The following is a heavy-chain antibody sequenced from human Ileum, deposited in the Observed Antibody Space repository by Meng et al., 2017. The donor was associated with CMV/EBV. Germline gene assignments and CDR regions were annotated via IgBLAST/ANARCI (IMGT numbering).Heavy chain of an antibody. D-gene: IGHD3-10*01. Sequence: GESLKISCAASGFTFSSYSMNWVRQAPGKGLEWVSSIISSSSYIYYADSVKGRFTISRDNAKNSLYLQMNSLRAEDTAVYYCARDRTMVRGVDKYYYGMDVWGQGTTVTVSS. J-gene: IGHJ6*02. V-gene: IGHV3-21*01. CDR2: IISSSSYI. CDR3: ARDRTMVRGVDKYYYGMDV. CDR1: GFTFSSYS.